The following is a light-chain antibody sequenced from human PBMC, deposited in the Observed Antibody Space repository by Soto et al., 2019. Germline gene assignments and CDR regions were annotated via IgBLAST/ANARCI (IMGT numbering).Light chain of an antibody. V-gene: IGLV2-14*04. CDR3: SSYTSSSTYA. CDR1: SSVVGVYNY. CDR2: DVS. J-gene: IGLJ1*01. Sequence: TGTSSVVGVYNYVSWYQQYPGKVPKLMIYDVSYRPSEVSNRFSGSKSGNTASLTISGLQAEDEADYYCSSYTSSSTYAFGPGTKVTVL.